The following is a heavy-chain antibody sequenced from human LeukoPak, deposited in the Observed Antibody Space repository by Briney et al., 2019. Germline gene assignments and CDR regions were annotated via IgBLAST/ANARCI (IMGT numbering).Heavy chain of an antibody. CDR1: GFTFNDYV. V-gene: IGHV3-43*02. CDR3: AFSTSWCGWFDP. D-gene: IGHD6-13*01. CDR2: ISGDGGST. J-gene: IGHJ5*02. Sequence: GGSLRLSCAASGFTFNDYVMHWVRQAPGKGLEWVSLISGDGGSTYYADSVKGRFTISRDNSKNSLYLQMNSLRTEDTALYYCAFSTSWCGWFDPWGQGTLVTVSS.